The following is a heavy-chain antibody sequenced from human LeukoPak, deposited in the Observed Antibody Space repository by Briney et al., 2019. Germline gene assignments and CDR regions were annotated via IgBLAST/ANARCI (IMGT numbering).Heavy chain of an antibody. V-gene: IGHV3-33*08. CDR1: GXTFSDYA. Sequence: GGSLRLSCLGSGXTFSDYAMTWVRQAPGKGLESVAVIWYDGSNKYYADSVKGRFTISRDNSKNTLYLQMNSLRAEDTAVYYCARDGDITPTDVWGQGTTVTVSS. D-gene: IGHD2-15*01. J-gene: IGHJ6*02. CDR3: ARDGDITPTDV. CDR2: IWYDGSNK.